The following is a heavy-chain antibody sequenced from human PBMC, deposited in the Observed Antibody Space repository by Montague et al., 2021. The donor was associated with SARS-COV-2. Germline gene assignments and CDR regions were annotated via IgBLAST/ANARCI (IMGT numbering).Heavy chain of an antibody. CDR2: IYHTGST. V-gene: IGHV4-4*02. CDR3: AREGSGGSDLDY. Sequence: SETLSLTCAVFGDSISTDNWWTRVRLPPGKGLEWGGEIYHTGSTKYKPSIKSRASMSVDKSWNQFFLRLAPVAAADTAIYYCAREGSGGSDLDYWGQGTLVTVSS. CDR1: GDSISTDNW. D-gene: IGHD3-10*01. J-gene: IGHJ4*02.